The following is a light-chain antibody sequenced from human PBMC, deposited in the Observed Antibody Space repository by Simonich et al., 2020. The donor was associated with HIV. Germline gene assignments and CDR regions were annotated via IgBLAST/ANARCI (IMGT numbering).Light chain of an antibody. Sequence: SYELTQPPSVSVSPGQTARITCSGDALPKKYAYWYQQKSGQAPGLVIYEEIQRPSGIPEGFSGSSSGTVATLTISGALVEDEADYYCYSTDSSGNHRVFGGGTKLTVL. CDR3: YSTDSSGNHRV. CDR2: EEI. V-gene: IGLV3-10*01. CDR1: ALPKKY. J-gene: IGLJ2*01.